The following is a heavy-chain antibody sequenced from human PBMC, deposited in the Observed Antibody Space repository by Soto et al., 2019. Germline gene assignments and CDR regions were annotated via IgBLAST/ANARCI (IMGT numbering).Heavy chain of an antibody. V-gene: IGHV3-30*18. D-gene: IGHD1-1*01. CDR2: ISYDGSNK. CDR1: GFTFSSYG. Sequence: QVQLVESGGGVVQPGRSLRLSCAASGFTFSSYGMHWVRQAPGKGLEWVAVISYDGSNKYYADSVKGRFTISGDNSKNTLYLQMNSLRAEDTAVYYCAKDRGQLERRGGWAFDIWGQGTMVTVSS. J-gene: IGHJ3*02. CDR3: AKDRGQLERRGGWAFDI.